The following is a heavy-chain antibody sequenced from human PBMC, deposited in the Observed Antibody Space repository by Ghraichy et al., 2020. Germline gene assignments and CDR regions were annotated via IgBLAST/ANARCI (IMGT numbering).Heavy chain of an antibody. CDR1: GFTFSSYA. Sequence: GGSLRLSCAASGFTFSSYAMSWVRQAPGKGLEWVSSISGSGGNTYYADSVKGRFTISRDNSKNTLYLQMNSLRAEDTAVYYCAKDDGVQTLVPVNWFDPWRQRTLVTLSS. J-gene: IGHJ5*02. CDR2: ISGSGGNT. CDR3: AKDDGVQTLVPVNWFDP. D-gene: IGHD1-1*01. V-gene: IGHV3-23*01.